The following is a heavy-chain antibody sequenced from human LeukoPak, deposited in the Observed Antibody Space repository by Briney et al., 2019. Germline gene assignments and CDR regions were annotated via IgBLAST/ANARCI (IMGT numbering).Heavy chain of an antibody. CDR2: IYYSVST. Sequence: PSETLSLTCTVSGGSVSSGSYYWSWIRQPPGKGLEWTGYIYYSVSTNYNPSLKIRFTISVDTPKTQFSLKLSSVTAADTAVYYCARLHFQESSSWYSPKGDAFDIWGQGTMVTVSS. D-gene: IGHD6-13*01. CDR1: GGSVSSGSYY. V-gene: IGHV4-61*01. CDR3: ARLHFQESSSWYSPKGDAFDI. J-gene: IGHJ3*02.